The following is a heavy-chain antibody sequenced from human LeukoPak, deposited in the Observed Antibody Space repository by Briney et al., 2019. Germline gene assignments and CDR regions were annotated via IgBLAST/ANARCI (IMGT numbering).Heavy chain of an antibody. J-gene: IGHJ4*02. CDR2: IWHDGSKK. Sequence: GRSLRLSCVGSGYTFSTYGMHWVRQAPGKGLDWVAVIWHDGSKKYYADSVKGRFTISRDDSKNTLYLQMNSLRAEDTAVYYCARDVGNDYYNFVYWGQGTLVTVSS. CDR3: ARDVGNDYYNFVY. V-gene: IGHV3-33*01. CDR1: GYTFSTYG. D-gene: IGHD2-21*02.